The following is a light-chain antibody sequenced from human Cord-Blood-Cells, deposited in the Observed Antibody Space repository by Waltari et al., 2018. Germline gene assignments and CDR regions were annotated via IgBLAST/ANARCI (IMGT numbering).Light chain of an antibody. V-gene: IGKV1-33*01. J-gene: IGKJ2*01. CDR3: QQYDNRPYT. Sequence: DIQMTQSPSSLSASLGDRVTITCQASQDISNYLNWYQQKPGKAPKLLIYDASNLETGVPSRFSGSGSGTDFTFTISSLQPEDIATYYCQQYDNRPYTFGQGTKLEIK. CDR2: DAS. CDR1: QDISNY.